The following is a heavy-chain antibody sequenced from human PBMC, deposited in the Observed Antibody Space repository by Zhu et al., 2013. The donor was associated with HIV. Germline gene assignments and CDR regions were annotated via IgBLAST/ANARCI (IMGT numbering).Heavy chain of an antibody. V-gene: IGHV3-30-3*01. J-gene: IGHJ6*02. D-gene: IGHD6-6*01. Sequence: VQLVESGGGLVQPGGSLRLSCAASGFTFSSYAMHWVRQAPGKGLEWVAVISYDGSNKYYADSVKGRFTISRDNSKNTLYLQMNSLRAEDTAVYYCARDSSSHSGYYYYGMDVWGQGTTVTVSS. CDR3: ARDSSSHSGYYYYGMDV. CDR1: GFTFSSYA. CDR2: ISYDGSNK.